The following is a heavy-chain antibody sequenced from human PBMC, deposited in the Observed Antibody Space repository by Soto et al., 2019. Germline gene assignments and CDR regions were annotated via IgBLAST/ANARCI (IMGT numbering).Heavy chain of an antibody. D-gene: IGHD4-17*01. CDR3: AKDPPGDYVDYFDY. V-gene: IGHV3-23*01. Sequence: EVQLLESGGGLVQPGGSLRLSCVASGFSFSSYAMSWVRQAPGEGLEWVSVISGSDGSTYYADSVKGRFTISRDDSKNTLYLQMNSLRAEDTAVYYCAKDPPGDYVDYFDYWGQGTLVTVSS. J-gene: IGHJ4*02. CDR2: ISGSDGST. CDR1: GFSFSSYA.